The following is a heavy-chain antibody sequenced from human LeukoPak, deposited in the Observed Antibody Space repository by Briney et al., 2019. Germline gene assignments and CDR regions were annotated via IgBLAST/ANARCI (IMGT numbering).Heavy chain of an antibody. V-gene: IGHV4-39*01. J-gene: IGHJ6*02. Sequence: SETLSLTCTVSGGSISSSSYYWGRIRQPPGKGLEWIGSIYYSGSTYYNPSLKSRATTSVDTSKNQFSLKLSSVTAADTAVYFCARSGYSSGYYGMDVWGQGTTVTVSS. CDR3: ARSGYSSGYYGMDV. CDR2: IYYSGST. CDR1: GGSISSSSYY. D-gene: IGHD2-15*01.